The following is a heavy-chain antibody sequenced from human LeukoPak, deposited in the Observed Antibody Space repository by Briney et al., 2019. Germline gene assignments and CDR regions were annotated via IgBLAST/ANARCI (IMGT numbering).Heavy chain of an antibody. Sequence: SETLSLTCTVSGGSISSSSYCWGWIRQPPGKGLEWIGSIYYSGSTYYNPSLKSRVTISVDTSKNQFSLKLSSVTAADTAVYYCASGEWGLPKDNWFDPWGQGTLVTVSS. CDR3: ASGEWGLPKDNWFDP. CDR2: IYYSGST. J-gene: IGHJ5*02. CDR1: GGSISSSSYC. V-gene: IGHV4-39*01. D-gene: IGHD1-26*01.